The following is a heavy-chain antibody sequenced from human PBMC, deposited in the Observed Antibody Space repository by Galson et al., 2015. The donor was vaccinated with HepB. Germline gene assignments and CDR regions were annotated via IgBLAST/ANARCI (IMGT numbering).Heavy chain of an antibody. Sequence: SVKISCKVSGYTLTELSMHWVRQAPGKGLEWMGGFDPEDGETIYAQKFQGRVTMTEDTSTDTAYMELSSLRSEDTAVYYCATTVYGGNPRALAIDYWGQGTLVTVSS. CDR2: FDPEDGET. V-gene: IGHV1-24*01. CDR3: ATTVYGGNPRALAIDY. D-gene: IGHD4-23*01. CDR1: GYTLTELS. J-gene: IGHJ4*02.